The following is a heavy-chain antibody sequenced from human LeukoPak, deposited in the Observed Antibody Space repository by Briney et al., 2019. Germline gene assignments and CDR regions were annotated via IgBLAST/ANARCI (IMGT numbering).Heavy chain of an antibody. V-gene: IGHV3-30*18. D-gene: IGHD3-22*01. CDR1: GFTFSSYG. J-gene: IGHJ6*03. CDR2: ISYDGSNK. CDR3: AKVGDSSGYYYYYYMDV. Sequence: TGGSLRLSCAASGFTFSSYGMHWVRQAPGKGLEWVAVISYDGSNKYYADSVKGRFTISRDNSKNTLYLQMNSLRAEDTAVYYCAKVGDSSGYYYYYYMDVWGKGTTVTVSS.